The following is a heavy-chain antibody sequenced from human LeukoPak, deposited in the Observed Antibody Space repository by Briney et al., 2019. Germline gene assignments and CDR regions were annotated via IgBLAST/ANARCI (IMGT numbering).Heavy chain of an antibody. J-gene: IGHJ4*02. V-gene: IGHV4-39*01. CDR2: IYYSGST. CDR3: ARHKITMVRGVPDY. CDR1: GGSISSSSYY. D-gene: IGHD3-10*01. Sequence: SETLSLTCTVSGGSISSSSYYWGWIRQPPGKGLEWTGSIYYSGSTYYNPSLKSRVTISVDTSKNQFSLKLSSVTAADTAVYYCARHKITMVRGVPDYWGQGTLVTVSS.